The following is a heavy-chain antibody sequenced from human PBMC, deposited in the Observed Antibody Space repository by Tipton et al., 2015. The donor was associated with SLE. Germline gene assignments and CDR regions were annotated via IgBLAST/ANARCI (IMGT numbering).Heavy chain of an antibody. CDR2: ISGSGGGR. CDR1: GFTFTSFA. D-gene: IGHD7-27*01. CDR3: AKDSLPLTGATIFDFDY. J-gene: IGHJ4*02. V-gene: IGHV3-23*04. Sequence: QLVQSGGGVVQPGRSLRLSCAASGFTFTSFAMNWVRQAPGKGLEWVSSISGSGGGRYYADSVKGRFTISRDNSKNTLYLQMNSLRAEDTAVYYCAKDSLPLTGATIFDFDYWGQGTLVTVSS.